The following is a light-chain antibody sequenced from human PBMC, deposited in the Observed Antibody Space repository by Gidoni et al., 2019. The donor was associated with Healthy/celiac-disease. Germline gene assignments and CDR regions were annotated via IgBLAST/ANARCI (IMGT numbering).Light chain of an antibody. Sequence: AIQLTQSPSSLSEAVGDRVTITCRASQGISSALAWYQQKPGKAPKLLIYDASSLESGVPSRFSGSGSGTDFTLTISSLQPEDFATYYCQQFNSYPPVTFGGGTKVEIK. CDR2: DAS. J-gene: IGKJ4*01. CDR3: QQFNSYPPVT. V-gene: IGKV1-13*02. CDR1: QGISSA.